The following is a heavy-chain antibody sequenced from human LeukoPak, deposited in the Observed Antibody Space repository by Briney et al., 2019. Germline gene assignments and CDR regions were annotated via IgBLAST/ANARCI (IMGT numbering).Heavy chain of an antibody. CDR2: IRSKIDGVAT. Sequence: GGSLRLSCAASGFNVNNAWMSWVRQAPGKGLEWVGRIRSKIDGVATDYAAPVKGRFTISRDDSKNTLYLQINSLKIEDTAMYYCYTSITDYWGQGTLVTVSS. CDR3: YTSITDY. D-gene: IGHD2-21*01. V-gene: IGHV3-15*07. CDR1: GFNVNNAW. J-gene: IGHJ4*02.